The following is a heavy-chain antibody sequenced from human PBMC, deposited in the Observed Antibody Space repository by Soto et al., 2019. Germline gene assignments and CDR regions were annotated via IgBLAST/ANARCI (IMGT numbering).Heavy chain of an antibody. V-gene: IGHV4-4*07. CDR1: SDSISGLY. CDR2: IYSSGET. Sequence: XETLSLTFTVSSDSISGLYWTWIRQPAGKGLEWIGRIYSSGETNYNPSLTGRVIMSLDTSKNQFSLKLTSVTAADTAVYYCARASQCKSYFDCFAWLDDWGQGTLVTVSS. CDR3: ARASQCKSYFDCFAWLDD. D-gene: IGHD3-9*01. J-gene: IGHJ4*02.